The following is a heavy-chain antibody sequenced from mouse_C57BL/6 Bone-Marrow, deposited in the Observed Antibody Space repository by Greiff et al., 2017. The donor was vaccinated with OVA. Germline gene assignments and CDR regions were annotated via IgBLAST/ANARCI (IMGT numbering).Heavy chain of an antibody. J-gene: IGHJ3*01. Sequence: VQLQQSGTVLARPGASVKMSCKTSGYTFTSYWMHWVKQRPGQGLEWIGAIYPGNSDTSYNQKFKGKAKLTAVTSASTAYMELSSLTNEDSAVYYCTHSPYYGSSPWFAYWGQGTLVTVSA. CDR2: IYPGNSDT. D-gene: IGHD1-1*01. CDR3: THSPYYGSSPWFAY. CDR1: GYTFTSYW. V-gene: IGHV1-5*01.